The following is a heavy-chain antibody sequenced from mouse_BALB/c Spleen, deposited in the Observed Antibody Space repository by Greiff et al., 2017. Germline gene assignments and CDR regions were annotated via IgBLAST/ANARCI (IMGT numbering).Heavy chain of an antibody. Sequence: EVQLQESGAELVRSGASVKLSCTASGFNIKDYYMHWVKQRPEQGLEWIGRIDPENGDTEYAPKFQGKATMTADTSSNTAYLQLSSLTSEDTAVYYCNAMITTAAYWGQGTLVTVSA. CDR3: NAMITTAAY. D-gene: IGHD2-4*01. CDR2: IDPENGDT. J-gene: IGHJ3*01. CDR1: GFNIKDYY. V-gene: IGHV14-4*02.